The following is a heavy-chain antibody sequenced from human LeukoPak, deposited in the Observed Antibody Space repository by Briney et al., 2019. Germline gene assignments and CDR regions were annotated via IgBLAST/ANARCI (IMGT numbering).Heavy chain of an antibody. CDR2: SSNNWRTI. CDR1: GFTFSGCY. J-gene: IGHJ5*02. V-gene: IGHV3-11*01. D-gene: IGHD3-10*01. CDR3: SKQVMLRGVLAWLHT. Sequence: GGSLRLSCAASGFTFSGCYLSWIRKAPGKGLELVAYSSNNWRTIFYADSVMGRFTIFRDNAKNSLFLHMKSLRTEDTAYYYCSKQVMLRGVLAWLHTWGLGTLVTVSS.